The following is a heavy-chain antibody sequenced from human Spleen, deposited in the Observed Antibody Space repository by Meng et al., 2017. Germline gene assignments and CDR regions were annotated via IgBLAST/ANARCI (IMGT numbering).Heavy chain of an antibody. D-gene: IGHD3-10*01. Sequence: VQLLESGGCLVPPGGSLKLSCAASGFTFSSYAMSWVRQAPGKGLEWVAVISSGGNNKYYADSVKGRFTISRDSSKNTLYLQMKSLRAEDTAVYYCARLTGSHFGFWGQGTLVTVSS. CDR2: ISSGGNNK. CDR1: GFTFSSYA. CDR3: ARLTGSHFGF. J-gene: IGHJ4*02. V-gene: IGHV3-30-3*01.